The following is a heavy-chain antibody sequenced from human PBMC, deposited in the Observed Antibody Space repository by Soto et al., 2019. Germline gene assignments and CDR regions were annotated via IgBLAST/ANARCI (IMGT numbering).Heavy chain of an antibody. CDR3: ARLEWLVRGNWFDP. D-gene: IGHD6-19*01. J-gene: IGHJ5*02. CDR2: IIPIFGTA. Sequence: SVKVSCKASGGAFSSYAISWVRQAPGQGLEWVGGIIPIFGTANYAQKFQGRVTITADESTSTAYMELSSLRSEDTAVYYCARLEWLVRGNWFDPWGQGTLVTVSS. V-gene: IGHV1-69*13. CDR1: GGAFSSYA.